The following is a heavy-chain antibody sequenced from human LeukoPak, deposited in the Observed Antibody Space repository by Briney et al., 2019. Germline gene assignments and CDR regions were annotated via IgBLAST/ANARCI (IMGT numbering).Heavy chain of an antibody. Sequence: SETLSLTCTVSGGSISSGSYYWSWIRQPAGKGLEWIGRIYTSGSTNYNPSLKSRVTTSVDTSKNQFSLKLSSVTAADTAVYYCARGVVVPAAHFDYWGQGTLVTVSS. CDR2: IYTSGST. J-gene: IGHJ4*02. CDR3: ARGVVVPAAHFDY. CDR1: GGSISSGSYY. V-gene: IGHV4-61*02. D-gene: IGHD2-2*01.